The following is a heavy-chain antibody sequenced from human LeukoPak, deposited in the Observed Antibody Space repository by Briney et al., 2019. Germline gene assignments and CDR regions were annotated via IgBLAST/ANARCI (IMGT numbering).Heavy chain of an antibody. CDR2: IYSGGST. J-gene: IGHJ4*02. D-gene: IGHD3-3*01. CDR3: ARFNYDFWSGYYLPLDSY. CDR1: GFTVSSNY. V-gene: IGHV3-53*01. Sequence: GGSLRLSCAASGFTVSSNYMSWVRQAPGKGLEWVSVIYSGGSTYYADSVKGRFTISRDNSKNTLYLQMNSLRAEDTAVYYCARFNYDFWSGYYLPLDSYWGQGTLVTVSS.